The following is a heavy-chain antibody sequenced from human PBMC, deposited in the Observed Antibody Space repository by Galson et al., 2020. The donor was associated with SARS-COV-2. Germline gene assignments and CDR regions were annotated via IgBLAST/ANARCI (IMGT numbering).Heavy chain of an antibody. CDR1: GFPFTTYR. V-gene: IGHV3-21*01. CDR2: ISLNSSYT. Sequence: GESLKPSCAAPGFPFTTYRMNWVRLAPGKGLEWVSYISLNSSYTYYVDPVKGRFSISRDNPRNSLSLQMNSLRAEDTAVYYCARDEGIRGYNYGRLYYGMDVWGQGTTVTVSS. J-gene: IGHJ6*02. D-gene: IGHD5-18*01. CDR3: ARDEGIRGYNYGRLYYGMDV.